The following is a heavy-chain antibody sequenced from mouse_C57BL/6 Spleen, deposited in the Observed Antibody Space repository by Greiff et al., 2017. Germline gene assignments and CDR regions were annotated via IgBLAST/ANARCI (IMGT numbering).Heavy chain of an antibody. Sequence: QVQLQQSGAELARPGASVKMSCKASGYTFTSYTMHWVKQRPGQGLEWIGYINPSSGYTKYNQKFKDKATLTADKSSSTAYMQLSSLTSEDSAVYYCAREGNYYWGFAYWGQGTLVTVAA. CDR3: AREGNYYWGFAY. CDR2: INPSSGYT. V-gene: IGHV1-4*01. D-gene: IGHD1-1*01. J-gene: IGHJ3*01. CDR1: GYTFTSYT.